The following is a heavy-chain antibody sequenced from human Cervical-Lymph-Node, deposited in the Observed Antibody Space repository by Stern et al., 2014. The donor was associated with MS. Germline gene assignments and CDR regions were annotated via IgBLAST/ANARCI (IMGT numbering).Heavy chain of an antibody. D-gene: IGHD6-19*01. CDR2: IYSGGST. V-gene: IGHV3-53*01. J-gene: IGHJ4*02. Sequence: EMQLVESGGGLIQPGGSLRLSCAASGFTVSSNYMSWVRQAPGKGLEWGSVIYSGGSTYYADSVKGRFTISRDNSKNTLYLQMNSLRAEDTAVYYCATQTWYSSGSFDYWGQGTLVTVSS. CDR3: ATQTWYSSGSFDY. CDR1: GFTVSSNY.